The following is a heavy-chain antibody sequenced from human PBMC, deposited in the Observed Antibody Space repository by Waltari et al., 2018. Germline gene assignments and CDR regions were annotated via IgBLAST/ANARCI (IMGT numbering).Heavy chain of an antibody. CDR3: ATKGAVVAATPGSFDY. J-gene: IGHJ4*02. D-gene: IGHD2-15*01. CDR2: FDPEDGET. V-gene: IGHV1-24*01. Sequence: QVQLVQSGDEVKKPGASVQVSCKVSGYTLTELSMHWVRQAPGKGLEWMGGFDPEDGETIYAQKFQGRVTMTEDTSTDTAYMELSSLRSEDTAVYYCATKGAVVAATPGSFDYWGQGTLVTVSS. CDR1: GYTLTELS.